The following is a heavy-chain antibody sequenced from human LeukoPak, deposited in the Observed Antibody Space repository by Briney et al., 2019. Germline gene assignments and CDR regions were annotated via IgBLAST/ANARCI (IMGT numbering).Heavy chain of an antibody. J-gene: IGHJ4*02. CDR3: AKVRVRFVVVPAAKRGDY. CDR1: GFTFSSYS. CDR2: ISTSSDYI. V-gene: IGHV3-21*04. D-gene: IGHD2-2*01. Sequence: KPGGSLRLSCAASGFTFSSYSMNWVHQAPGKGLEWVSSISTSSDYIYYADSVKGRFTISRDNSKNTLYLQMNSLRAEDTAVYYCAKVRVRFVVVPAAKRGDYWGQGTLVTVSS.